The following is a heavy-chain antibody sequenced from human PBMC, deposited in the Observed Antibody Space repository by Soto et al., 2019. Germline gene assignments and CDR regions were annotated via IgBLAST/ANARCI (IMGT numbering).Heavy chain of an antibody. CDR1: GGTFSSYT. D-gene: IGHD1-26*01. Sequence: QVQLVQSGAEVKKPGSSVKVSCKASGGTFSSYTISWVRQAPGQGLEWMGRIIPILGIANYAQKFQGRVTITADKSTSTAYMELSSLRFEDTAVYYCASQGIVAGARGWYFDLWGRGTRVTVSS. J-gene: IGHJ2*01. V-gene: IGHV1-69*02. CDR3: ASQGIVAGARGWYFDL. CDR2: IIPILGIA.